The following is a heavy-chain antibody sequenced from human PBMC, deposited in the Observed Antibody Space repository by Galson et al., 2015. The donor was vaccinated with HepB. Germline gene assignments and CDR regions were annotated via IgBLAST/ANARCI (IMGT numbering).Heavy chain of an antibody. CDR1: GFTFTNYN. V-gene: IGHV3-21*01. J-gene: IGHJ4*02. CDR3: ARERGYSTTFDY. D-gene: IGHD5-18*01. CDR2: ITSDHSYI. Sequence: SLRLSCAASGFTFTNYNMNWVRQAPGKGLEWVSSITSDHSYIYYADSVKGRFTISRDNAKNSLYLQLNSLRAEDTAVYYCARERGYSTTFDYWGQGTLVTVSS.